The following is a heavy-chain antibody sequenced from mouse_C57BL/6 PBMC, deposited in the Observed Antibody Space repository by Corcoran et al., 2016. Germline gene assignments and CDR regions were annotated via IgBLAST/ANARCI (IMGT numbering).Heavy chain of an antibody. Sequence: QIQLVQSGPELKKPGETVKISCKASGYTFTTYGMSLVKQAPGKGLKWMGWINTYSGVPTYADDFKGRFAFSLETSASTAYLQINNLKNEDTATYFCARTLYYGSSHFDYWGQGTTLTVSS. V-gene: IGHV9-3*01. D-gene: IGHD1-1*01. CDR3: ARTLYYGSSHFDY. J-gene: IGHJ2*01. CDR1: GYTFTTYG. CDR2: INTYSGVP.